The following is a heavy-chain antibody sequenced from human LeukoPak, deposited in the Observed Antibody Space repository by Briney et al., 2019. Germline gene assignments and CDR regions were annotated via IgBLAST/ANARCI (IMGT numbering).Heavy chain of an antibody. CDR3: ARDLGVDTAMVTLFDY. V-gene: IGHV3-21*01. Sequence: GGSLRLSCAASGFTFSSYWMNWVRQAPGKGLEWVSSISSSSSYIYYADSVKGRFTISRDNAKNSLYLQMNSLRAEDTAVYYCARDLGVDTAMVTLFDYWGQGTLVTVSS. CDR2: ISSSSSYI. D-gene: IGHD5-18*01. J-gene: IGHJ4*02. CDR1: GFTFSSYW.